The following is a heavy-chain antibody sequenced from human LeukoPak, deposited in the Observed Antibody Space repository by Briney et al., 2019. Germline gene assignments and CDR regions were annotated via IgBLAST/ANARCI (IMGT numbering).Heavy chain of an antibody. CDR3: ARDTVGATFGY. V-gene: IGHV3-53*01. CDR1: GFTFINYA. Sequence: PGGSLRLSCAASGFTFINYAMSWVRQAPGKGLEWVSVIYSGGRTDYADSVKGRFTISRDNSKNTLYLQMNSLRAEDTAVYYCARDTVGATFGYWGQGTLVTVSS. CDR2: IYSGGRT. J-gene: IGHJ1*01. D-gene: IGHD1-26*01.